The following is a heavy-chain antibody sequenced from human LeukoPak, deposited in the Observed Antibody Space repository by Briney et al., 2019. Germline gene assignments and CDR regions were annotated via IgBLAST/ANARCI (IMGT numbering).Heavy chain of an antibody. J-gene: IGHJ4*02. V-gene: IGHV3-21*01. CDR2: ITSSSSSM. CDR3: ARDLAWGGY. CDR1: GLSFSTYT. Sequence: GGSLRLSCAASGLSFSTYTMNWVRQAPGKGLEWVSSITSSSSSMYSADSVKGRLTISRDNAKNSLYLQMNSLRAEDTAVYYCARDLAWGGYWGQGTLVTVSS. D-gene: IGHD7-27*01.